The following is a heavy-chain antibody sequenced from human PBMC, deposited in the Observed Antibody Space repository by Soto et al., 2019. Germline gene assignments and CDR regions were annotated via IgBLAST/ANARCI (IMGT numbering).Heavy chain of an antibody. V-gene: IGHV1-18*01. CDR3: ARPHYIAAAGYFDL. Sequence: QVQLVQSGAEVKKPGASVKVSCKASGYTFTSYGISWVRQAPGQGLEWMGWISAYNGNTNYAQKLQGRLTMTTDTSPSTAYLELRSLRSDDTAVYYCARPHYIAAAGYFDLWGRGTLVTVSS. CDR1: GYTFTSYG. J-gene: IGHJ2*01. CDR2: ISAYNGNT. D-gene: IGHD6-13*01.